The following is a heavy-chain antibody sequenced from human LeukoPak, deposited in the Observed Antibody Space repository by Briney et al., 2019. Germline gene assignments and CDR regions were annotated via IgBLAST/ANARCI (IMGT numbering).Heavy chain of an antibody. CDR1: GFTFSNYA. Sequence: TGGSLRLSCAASGFTFSNYAMTWVRQAPGKGLEWVSVINNSGGTTFYADSVKGRFTISRDNSKNTVYLQMNSLRAEDTAVYYCARGSTGAWGQGTTVTVSS. V-gene: IGHV3-23*01. CDR3: ARGSTGA. CDR2: INNSGGTT. J-gene: IGHJ6*02.